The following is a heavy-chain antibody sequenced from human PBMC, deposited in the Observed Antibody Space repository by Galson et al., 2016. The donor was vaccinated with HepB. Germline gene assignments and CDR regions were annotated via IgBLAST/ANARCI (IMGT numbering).Heavy chain of an antibody. CDR2: INAANGDT. CDR1: GYTFTTYA. J-gene: IGHJ6*02. V-gene: IGHV1-3*01. CDR3: ARGHIVATVDYYYYGLDV. D-gene: IGHD5-12*01. Sequence: SVTVSCKASGYTFTTYAMYWVRQAPGQRLEWMGWINAANGDTKYSQKLQGRGTITWDTSANTAYMELSSLRSEDTAVYYCARGHIVATVDYYYYGLDVWGQGTTFTVSS.